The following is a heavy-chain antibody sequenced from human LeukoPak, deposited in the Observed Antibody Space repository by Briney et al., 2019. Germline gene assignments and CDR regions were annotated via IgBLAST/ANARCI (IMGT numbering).Heavy chain of an antibody. CDR1: GFTFTSYW. CDR2: VNRDGSST. D-gene: IGHD4-17*01. V-gene: IGHV3-74*01. Sequence: GGSLRLSCAASGFTFTSYWMHWVRQAPGKGLVWVSRVNRDGSSTNYADSVKGRFSISRDNAKNTLYLQMNSLRAEDTAVYYCVRDHDYGDYDLLGYWGQESLVTVSS. J-gene: IGHJ4*02. CDR3: VRDHDYGDYDLLGY.